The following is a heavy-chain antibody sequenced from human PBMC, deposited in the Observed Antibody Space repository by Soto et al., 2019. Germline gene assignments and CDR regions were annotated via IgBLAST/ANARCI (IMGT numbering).Heavy chain of an antibody. CDR3: TKNSAYALDY. D-gene: IGHD1-7*01. Sequence: SETLSLTCTISSGSVTNNNWWSWVRQSPGKGLEWIGEVHYTGGTSYNPSLESRVTISVDRSKNGFSLKLDSVTAADTAMYYCTKNSAYALDYWGRGTLVTVSS. V-gene: IGHV4-4*02. J-gene: IGHJ4*02. CDR2: VHYTGGT. CDR1: SGSVTNNNW.